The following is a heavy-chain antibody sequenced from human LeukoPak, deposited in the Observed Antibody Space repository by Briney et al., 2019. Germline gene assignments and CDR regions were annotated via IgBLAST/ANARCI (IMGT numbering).Heavy chain of an antibody. CDR3: AKEGNYYGTDY. V-gene: IGHV3-23*01. D-gene: IGHD1-26*01. CDR2: ISGSGTTT. J-gene: IGHJ4*02. Sequence: GGSLRLSCAASGFTFSNYALSWVRQAPGNGLEWVSAISGSGTTTYYADSVKGRFTISRDSSKNTLYLQMNSLRAEDTAVYYCAKEGNYYGTDYWGQGTLVTVS. CDR1: GFTFSNYA.